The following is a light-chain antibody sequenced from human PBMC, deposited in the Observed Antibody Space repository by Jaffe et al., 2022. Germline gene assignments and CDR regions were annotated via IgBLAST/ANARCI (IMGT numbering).Light chain of an antibody. CDR3: SSYAGSNNLV. Sequence: QSALTQPPSASGSPGQSVTISCTGTSSDVGGHTYVSWYQHHPGKAPKLMIYEVNKRPSGVPDRFSGSKSGNTASLTVSGLQTEDEADYYCSSYAGSNNLVFGGGTKLTVL. CDR2: EVN. V-gene: IGLV2-8*01. J-gene: IGLJ2*01. CDR1: SSDVGGHTY.